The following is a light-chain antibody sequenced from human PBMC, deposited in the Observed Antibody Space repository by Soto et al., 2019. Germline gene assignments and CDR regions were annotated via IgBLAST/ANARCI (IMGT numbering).Light chain of an antibody. CDR3: QQSYSTPRT. Sequence: DIQMTQSPSSLSASVGDRVTITCRASQNIFTYVNWYQQKTGKAPNVLIYGASTVHSGVPSRFSGRGSGTNFTLTIASLRPEDFPTYHCQQSYSTPRTFGQGTKLEIK. J-gene: IGKJ2*01. CDR1: QNIFTY. CDR2: GAS. V-gene: IGKV1-39*01.